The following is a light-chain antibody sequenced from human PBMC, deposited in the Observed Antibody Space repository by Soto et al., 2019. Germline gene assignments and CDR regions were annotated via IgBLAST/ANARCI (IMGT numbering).Light chain of an antibody. V-gene: IGKV1-33*01. Sequence: DIQMTQSPSSLSASVGDRVTITCRASQSITTYLNWYQQTSGEAPKLLIYDASNLETGVPSRFSGSGSGTDFTFTISSLQPEDIATYYCQQYDNLPLTFGGGTKVDVK. J-gene: IGKJ4*01. CDR1: QSITTY. CDR2: DAS. CDR3: QQYDNLPLT.